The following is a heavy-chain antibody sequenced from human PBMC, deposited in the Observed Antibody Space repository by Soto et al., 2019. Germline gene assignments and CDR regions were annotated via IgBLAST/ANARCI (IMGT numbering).Heavy chain of an antibody. CDR2: IYHTGRT. V-gene: IGHV4-38-2*02. CDR1: GYSSSSVYY. D-gene: IGHD2-8*01. J-gene: IGHJ5*02. Sequence: SETLSLTCDVSGYSSSSVYYWGWIRQPPGKGLEWIGSIYHTGRTYYNLSLNRRVTISVDTSNNQFSLKLSSVTAADTAAYYCARDFPYCTTHNCQGWFDPWRQGTLVTVSS. CDR3: ARDFPYCTTHNCQGWFDP.